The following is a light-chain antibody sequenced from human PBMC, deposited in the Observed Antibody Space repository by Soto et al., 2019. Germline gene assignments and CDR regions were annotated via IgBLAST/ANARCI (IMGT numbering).Light chain of an antibody. Sequence: EIVLTQSPATQSLSPGERATLSGRVSQSVSSYLAWYQQKPGQAPRLLIYDASNRATGIPARFSGSGSGTDFTLTISSLEPEDFAIYYCQQRSNWPPVTFGGGTKVEIK. CDR2: DAS. CDR1: QSVSSY. J-gene: IGKJ4*01. V-gene: IGKV3-11*01. CDR3: QQRSNWPPVT.